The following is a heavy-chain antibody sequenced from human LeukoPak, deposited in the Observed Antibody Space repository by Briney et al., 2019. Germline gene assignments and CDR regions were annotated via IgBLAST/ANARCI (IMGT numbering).Heavy chain of an antibody. Sequence: PGGSLRLSCGASGFTFSSYAMSWVRQAPGKGLEWVSAISGSGGSTYYADSVKGRFTISRDNSKNTLYLQMNSLRAEDTAVYYCAKVLEWQQLVEDFYYFDYWGQGTLVTVSS. CDR3: AKVLEWQQLVEDFYYFDY. CDR1: GFTFSSYA. CDR2: ISGSGGST. D-gene: IGHD6-13*01. V-gene: IGHV3-23*01. J-gene: IGHJ4*02.